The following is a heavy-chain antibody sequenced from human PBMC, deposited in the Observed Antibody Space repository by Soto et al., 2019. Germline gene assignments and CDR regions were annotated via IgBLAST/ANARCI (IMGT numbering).Heavy chain of an antibody. CDR2: INSDGSYT. J-gene: IGHJ6*02. CDR3: VRAIGHYGMDV. Sequence: GGSLRLSCAASGFTVNDNYMSWVRQAPGKGLEWVSHINSDGSYTTYADSVKGRFTISRDNAKNTLYLQMNSLRAEDTAVYYCVRAIGHYGMDVWGRGTTVTVSS. D-gene: IGHD3-22*01. V-gene: IGHV3-74*01. CDR1: GFTVNDNY.